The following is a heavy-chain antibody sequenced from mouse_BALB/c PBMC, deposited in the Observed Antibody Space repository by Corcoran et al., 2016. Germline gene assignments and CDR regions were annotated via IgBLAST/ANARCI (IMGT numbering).Heavy chain of an antibody. CDR1: GFNIKDTY. CDR2: IDPANGNT. D-gene: IGHD1-2*01. V-gene: IGHV14-3*02. Sequence: EVQLQQSGAELVKPGASVKLSCTASGFNIKDTYMHWVKQRPEQGLEWIGRIDPANGNTKYDPKFQGKATITADTSSNTAYLELSSLTSEDTAVYYCARGRTATYAMDYWGQGTSDTVSS. CDR3: ARGRTATYAMDY. J-gene: IGHJ4*01.